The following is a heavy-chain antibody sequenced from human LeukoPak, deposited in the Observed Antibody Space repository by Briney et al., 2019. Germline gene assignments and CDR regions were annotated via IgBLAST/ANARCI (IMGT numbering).Heavy chain of an antibody. CDR1: NDSISGYHW. CDR2: IYHSGST. D-gene: IGHD5-18*01. J-gene: IGHJ6*02. V-gene: IGHV4-4*02. CDR3: ARDSGTTAMVNYYYYGMDV. Sequence: SGTLSLTCTVSNDSISGYHWWSWVRQPPGMGLEWIGEIYHSGSTNYNPSLKSRVTISMVKSKNQFSLNLTSVTAADTAVYYCARDSGTTAMVNYYYYGMDVWGQGTTVTVSS.